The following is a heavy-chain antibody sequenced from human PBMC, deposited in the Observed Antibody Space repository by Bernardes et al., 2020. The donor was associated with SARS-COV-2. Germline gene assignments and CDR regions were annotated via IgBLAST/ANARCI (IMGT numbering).Heavy chain of an antibody. V-gene: IGHV3-23*01. J-gene: IGHJ4*02. CDR1: GFTFGSYA. CDR3: AKQVPGTKYFDY. CDR2: ISGSGDST. Sequence: GSLRLSCAASGFTFGSYAMNWVRQAPGKGLEWVSSISGSGDSTSNADSVKGRFTITRDNSKNTLYLQMNSLRAEDTAVYYCAKQVPGTKYFDYWGQGTLVTVSS. D-gene: IGHD6-19*01.